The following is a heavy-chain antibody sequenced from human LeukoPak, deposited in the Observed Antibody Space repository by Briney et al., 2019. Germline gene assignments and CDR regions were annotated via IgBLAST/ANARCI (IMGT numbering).Heavy chain of an antibody. CDR2: INPSGGST. CDR1: GYTFTSYG. J-gene: IGHJ4*02. D-gene: IGHD2-8*01. Sequence: ASVKVSCKASGYTFTSYGISWVRQAPGQGLEWMGIINPSGGSTTYAQMFQGRVTMTRDTSTSTVYMELSSLRSEDTAVYYCARYVHGVNFDYWGQGTLVTVSS. CDR3: ARYVHGVNFDY. V-gene: IGHV1-46*01.